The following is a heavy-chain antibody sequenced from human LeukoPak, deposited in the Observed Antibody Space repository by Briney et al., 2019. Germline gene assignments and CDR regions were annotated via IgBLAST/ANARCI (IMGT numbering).Heavy chain of an antibody. CDR2: VYPDDSRT. V-gene: IGHV5-51*01. J-gene: IGHJ4*02. CDR3: ARPDYFASHD. CDR1: GYSFTNYW. Sequence: HGESLKISCKASGYSFTNYWIGWVRQMPGKGLEWMAIVYPDDSRTKYSPSFQGQVTISADKSINTAYLQWSSLRASDTAMYYCARPDYFASHDWGQGTLVTVSS. D-gene: IGHD2/OR15-2a*01.